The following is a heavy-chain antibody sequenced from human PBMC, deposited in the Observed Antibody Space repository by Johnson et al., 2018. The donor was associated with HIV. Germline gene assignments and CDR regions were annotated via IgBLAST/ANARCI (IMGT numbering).Heavy chain of an antibody. J-gene: IGHJ3*02. CDR3: AKDKGILDATLAFDI. V-gene: IGHV3-11*04. CDR2: ISWNSGSI. Sequence: QVQLVEYGGGLVKPGGSLRLSCAASGFTFSDYYMSWIRQAPGKGLEWVSGISWNSGSIGYADSVKGRFPISRDNGKNLLYLQMNSLRDEDTAVYYCAKDKGILDATLAFDIWGQGTTVTVSS. D-gene: IGHD2-15*01. CDR1: GFTFSDYY.